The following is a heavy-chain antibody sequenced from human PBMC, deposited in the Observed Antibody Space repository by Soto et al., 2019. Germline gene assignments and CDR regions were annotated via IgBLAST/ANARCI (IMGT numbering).Heavy chain of an antibody. J-gene: IGHJ6*02. CDR2: INHSGST. Sequence: QVQLQQWGAGLLKPSETLSLTCAVYGGSFSGYYWSWIRQPPGKGLEWIGEINHSGSTNYNTSPKSRVNISVGTSKNPFYLKLRSVPDADTAVYYCAGMSRRVGAAWGARSTNYYYRMDVWGQGTTVTVSS. CDR1: GGSFSGYY. D-gene: IGHD6-13*01. V-gene: IGHV4-34*01. CDR3: AGMSRRVGAAWGARSTNYYYRMDV.